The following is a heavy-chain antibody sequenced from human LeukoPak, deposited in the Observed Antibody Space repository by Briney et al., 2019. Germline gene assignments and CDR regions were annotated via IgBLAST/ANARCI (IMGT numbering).Heavy chain of an antibody. CDR3: ARTIVVVPAALYYFGY. CDR2: IIPSISTA. Sequence: SVKVSCKASRGTFSRYAIIWERQAPAHGLEGMGGIIPSISTANSAQNFQVRVTTTADESTSTAYMELSSLRSEATAVYYCARTIVVVPAALYYFGYWGQGTLVTASS. CDR1: RGTFSRYA. V-gene: IGHV1-69*01. D-gene: IGHD2-2*01. J-gene: IGHJ4*02.